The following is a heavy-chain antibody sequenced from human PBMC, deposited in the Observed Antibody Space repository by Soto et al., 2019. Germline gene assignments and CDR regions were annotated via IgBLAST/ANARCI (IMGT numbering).Heavy chain of an antibody. CDR3: ASITKVGERLKDYYYMDV. CDR2: ISAYNGNT. D-gene: IGHD3-16*01. J-gene: IGHJ6*03. V-gene: IGHV1-18*01. Sequence: ASVKVSCKASGYTFTSYGISWVRQAPGQGLEWMGWISAYNGNTNYAQKLQGRVTMTTDTSTSTAYMELRSLRSDDTAVYYCASITKVGERLKDYYYMDVRGKGTPVTVSS. CDR1: GYTFTSYG.